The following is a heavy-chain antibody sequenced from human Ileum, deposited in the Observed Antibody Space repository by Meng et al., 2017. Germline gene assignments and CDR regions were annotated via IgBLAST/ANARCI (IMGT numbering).Heavy chain of an antibody. Sequence: QVHLVQSGAEVKKPGASVRGSCKAFGYTFTSYGISWVRQAPGQGLEWMGGISVYNGNTNYAQKFQGRVTMTADTSTSTAYMELRSLRSDDTAVYYCARDYSGTSYRFSDYWGQGTLVTVSS. V-gene: IGHV1-18*01. CDR1: GYTFTSYG. J-gene: IGHJ4*02. CDR3: ARDYSGTSYRFSDY. CDR2: ISVYNGNT. D-gene: IGHD1-26*01.